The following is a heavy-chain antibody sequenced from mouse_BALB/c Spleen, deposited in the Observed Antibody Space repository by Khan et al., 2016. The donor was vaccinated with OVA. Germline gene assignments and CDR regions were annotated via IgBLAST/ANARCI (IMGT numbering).Heavy chain of an antibody. CDR3: ARWFSY. CDR2: ISYSGSI. V-gene: IGHV3-2*02. CDR1: GYSITSDYA. Sequence: VQLKESGPGLVKPSQSLSLTCTVTGYSITSDYAWNWIRQFPGNKLEWMGYISYSGSITYNPSLKSRISITRDTSKNQFFLQLNSVTTEDTATYYCARWFSYWGRGTLVTVSA. J-gene: IGHJ3*01.